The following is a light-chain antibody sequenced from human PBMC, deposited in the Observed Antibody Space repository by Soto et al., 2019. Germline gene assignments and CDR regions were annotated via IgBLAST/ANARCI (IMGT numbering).Light chain of an antibody. Sequence: EIVLKQSPATLSLSPGERATLSCRASQSVSRYLAWYQQKPGQAPRPLIYDASNRATGIPARFSGGGSGTDFTLTISSLEPEDFAVYYCQQRSNWPPATFGQGTKLELK. J-gene: IGKJ2*01. CDR1: QSVSRY. V-gene: IGKV3-11*01. CDR3: QQRSNWPPAT. CDR2: DAS.